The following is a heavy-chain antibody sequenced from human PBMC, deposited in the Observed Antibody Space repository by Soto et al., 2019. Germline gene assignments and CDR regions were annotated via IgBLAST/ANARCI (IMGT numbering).Heavy chain of an antibody. CDR1: GGSISSYY. D-gene: IGHD2-15*01. CDR2: IYYSGST. Sequence: SETLSLTCTVSGGSISSYYWSWIRQPPGKGLEWIGYIYYSGSTNYNPSLKSRVTISVDTSKNQFSLKLSSVTAADTAVYYCASYCSGGSCYSDMAWFDPWGQGTLVTVSS. J-gene: IGHJ5*02. V-gene: IGHV4-59*08. CDR3: ASYCSGGSCYSDMAWFDP.